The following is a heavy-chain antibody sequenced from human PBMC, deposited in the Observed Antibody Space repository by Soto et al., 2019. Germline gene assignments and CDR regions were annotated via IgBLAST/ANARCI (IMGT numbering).Heavy chain of an antibody. D-gene: IGHD2-2*01. CDR3: ARRGSSTCYGY. CDR2: IYYSGST. V-gene: IGHV4-39*01. CDR1: GGSISSSSYY. J-gene: IGHJ4*02. Sequence: PSETLSLTCTVSGGSISSSSYYWGWIRQPPGKGLEWIGSIYYSGSTYYNPSLKSRVTISVDTSKNQFSLKLSSVTAADTAVYYCARRGSSTCYGYWGQGTLVTVS.